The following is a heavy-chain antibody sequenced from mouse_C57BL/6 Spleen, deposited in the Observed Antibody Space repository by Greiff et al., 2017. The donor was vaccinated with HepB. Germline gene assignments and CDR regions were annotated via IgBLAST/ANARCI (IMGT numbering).Heavy chain of an antibody. V-gene: IGHV1-19*01. J-gene: IGHJ1*03. Sequence: VQLQQSGPVLVKPGASVKMSCKASGYTFTDYYMNWVKQSHGKSLEWIGVINPYNGGTSYNQKFKGKATLTVDKSSSTAYMELNSLTSEDSAVYYCARSYYSKYWYFDVWGTGTTVTVSS. D-gene: IGHD2-5*01. CDR3: ARSYYSKYWYFDV. CDR2: INPYNGGT. CDR1: GYTFTDYY.